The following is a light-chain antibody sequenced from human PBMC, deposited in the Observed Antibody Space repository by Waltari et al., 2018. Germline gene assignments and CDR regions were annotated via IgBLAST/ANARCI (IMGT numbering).Light chain of an antibody. V-gene: IGLV1-40*01. J-gene: IGLJ2*01. CDR1: YSNIGADYD. CDR2: GNS. Sequence: QSVLTQPPSVSGAPGQRVPISCTGTYSNIGADYDVHWYQQFPGTAPQLLIYGNSNRPSGVPDRFSGSKSGTSASLAITGLQTEDEADYYCQSYDNTGGVIFGGGTRLTVL. CDR3: QSYDNTGGVI.